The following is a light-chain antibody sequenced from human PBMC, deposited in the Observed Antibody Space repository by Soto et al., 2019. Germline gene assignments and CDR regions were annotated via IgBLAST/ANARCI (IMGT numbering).Light chain of an antibody. J-gene: IGKJ1*01. Sequence: EIVLTQSPGTLSLSPGERATLSCRASQNISNYLIWYHQKPGQAPRLLIYDVSNRATGIPARFSGSGSGTDFTLTISSLEPEDFAVYYCQQRSNWPRTFGQGTKVDIK. V-gene: IGKV3-11*01. CDR2: DVS. CDR3: QQRSNWPRT. CDR1: QNISNY.